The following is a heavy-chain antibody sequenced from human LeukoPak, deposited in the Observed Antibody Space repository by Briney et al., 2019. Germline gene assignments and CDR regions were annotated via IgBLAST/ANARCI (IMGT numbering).Heavy chain of an antibody. V-gene: IGHV1-46*01. D-gene: IGHD3-22*01. J-gene: IGHJ4*02. CDR2: INPSGGST. CDR1: GYTFTSYY. Sequence: GASVKVSCKASGYTFTSYYMHWVRQAPGQGLEWMGIINPSGGSTSYAQKFQGRVTMTRDTSTSTAYMELRSLRSDDTAVYYCARDRFPRYYYDSSGYGKFDYWGQGTLVTVSS. CDR3: ARDRFPRYYYDSSGYGKFDY.